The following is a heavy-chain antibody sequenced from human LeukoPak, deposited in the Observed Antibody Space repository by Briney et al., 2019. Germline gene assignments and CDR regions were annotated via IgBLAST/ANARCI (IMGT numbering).Heavy chain of an antibody. CDR2: IYWDGDK. Sequence: ESGPTLVKPTQTLTLTCTFSGFTFSTSGVGVGWIRQPPGKALEWLALIYWDGDKRYSPSLKSRLTITEDTSKNQVVLTMTNMDPVDTATYYCAHSNSRFYESRADGFDIWGQGTMVTVSS. V-gene: IGHV2-5*02. D-gene: IGHD2/OR15-2a*01. CDR1: GFTFSTSGVG. J-gene: IGHJ3*02. CDR3: AHSNSRFYESRADGFDI.